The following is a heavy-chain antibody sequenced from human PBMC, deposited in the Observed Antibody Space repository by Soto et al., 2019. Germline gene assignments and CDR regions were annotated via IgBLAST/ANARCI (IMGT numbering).Heavy chain of an antibody. V-gene: IGHV3-64D*06. Sequence: GGSLRLSCSASGFTFSSYAMHWVRQAPGKGLEYVSSISTNGGSTHYADSVKGRFTISRDNSKNTQYLQMSSLRADDTAVYYCARDPLDGEVPFDYWGQGTLVTVSS. CDR2: ISTNGGST. CDR3: ARDPLDGEVPFDY. D-gene: IGHD4-17*01. J-gene: IGHJ4*02. CDR1: GFTFSSYA.